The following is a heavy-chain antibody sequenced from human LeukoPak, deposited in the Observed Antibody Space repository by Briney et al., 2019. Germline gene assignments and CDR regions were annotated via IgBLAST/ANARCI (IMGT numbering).Heavy chain of an antibody. CDR1: GGTFSSYA. CDR2: IIPIFGTA. Sequence: SVKVSCKASGGTFSSYAIGWVRQAPGQGLEWMGRIIPIFGTANYAQKFQGRVTITTDESTSTAYMELSSLRSEDTAVYYCARGCTNGVCNDDYWGQGTLVTVSS. J-gene: IGHJ4*02. D-gene: IGHD2-8*01. CDR3: ARGCTNGVCNDDY. V-gene: IGHV1-69*05.